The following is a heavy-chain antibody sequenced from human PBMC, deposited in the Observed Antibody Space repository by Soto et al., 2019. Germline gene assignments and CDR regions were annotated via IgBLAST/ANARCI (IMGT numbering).Heavy chain of an antibody. V-gene: IGHV3-49*03. J-gene: IGHJ4*02. Sequence: PGGSLRLSCTASGFTFGDYAMSWFRQAPGKGLEWVGSIRSKAYGGTTEYAASVKVRFTISRDDSKSIAYLQMNSLKTEDTAVYYWTCYHANSDHYGFDYWGQGTLVTVSS. D-gene: IGHD3-16*01. CDR2: IRSKAYGGTT. CDR3: TCYHANSDHYGFDY. CDR1: GFTFGDYA.